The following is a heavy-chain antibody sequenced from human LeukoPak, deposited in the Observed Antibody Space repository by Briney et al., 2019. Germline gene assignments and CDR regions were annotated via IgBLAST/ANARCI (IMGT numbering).Heavy chain of an antibody. V-gene: IGHV3-23*01. CDR2: ISGSGGST. CDR3: AKDGVRGFLTYYYYYYMDV. D-gene: IGHD2-15*01. CDR1: RFTFSSYG. J-gene: IGHJ6*03. Sequence: GGSLRLSCTASRFTFSSYGMSWVRQAPGKGLEWVSAISGSGGSTYYADSVKGRFTISRDNSKNTLYLQMNSLRAEDTAVYYCAKDGVRGFLTYYYYYYMDVWGKGTTVTISS.